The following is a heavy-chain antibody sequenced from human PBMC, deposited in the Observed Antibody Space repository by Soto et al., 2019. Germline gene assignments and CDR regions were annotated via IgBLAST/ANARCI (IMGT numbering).Heavy chain of an antibody. Sequence: ASVKVSCKASGYTFTSYGISWVRQAPGQGLEWMGWSSAYNGNTNYAQKRQGRVTMTPDTSTSTAYMEQRSLRSDDTVVYYCAGDFAAGDRFSYVDFWSGYSLDAFDIWGQGTMVTVSS. CDR3: AGDFAAGDRFSYVDFWSGYSLDAFDI. D-gene: IGHD3-3*01. CDR2: SSAYNGNT. V-gene: IGHV1-18*01. J-gene: IGHJ3*02. CDR1: GYTFTSYG.